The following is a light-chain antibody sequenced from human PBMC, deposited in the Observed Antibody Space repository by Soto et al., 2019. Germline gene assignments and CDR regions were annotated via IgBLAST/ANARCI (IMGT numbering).Light chain of an antibody. J-gene: IGKJ3*01. V-gene: IGKV3-20*01. CDR3: QHYGTSAL. CDR1: QSVSSSY. CDR2: GAS. Sequence: EIVLTQSPGTLSLSPGERATLSCRASQSVSSSYLACYQQKPGQAPRLLIYGASSRATGIPDRFSVSASGTDFPLTISRLEPEDFAVYYCQHYGTSALFGPGTKVDIK.